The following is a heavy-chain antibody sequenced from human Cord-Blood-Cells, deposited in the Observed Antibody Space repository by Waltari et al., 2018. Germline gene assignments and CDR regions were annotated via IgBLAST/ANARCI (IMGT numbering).Heavy chain of an antibody. CDR3: ARVAGRDGYNYSPFDY. V-gene: IGHV4-30-4*01. CDR2: IYYSGST. CDR1: GGSISSGDYY. J-gene: IGHJ4*02. D-gene: IGHD5-12*01. Sequence: QVQLQESGPGLVKPSQTLSLTCTVSGGSISSGDYYWSWIRQPPGKGLEWIGYIYYSGSTYYNPSLKGRVTISVDTSKNQFSLKLSSVTAADTAVYYCARVAGRDGYNYSPFDYWGQGTLVTVSS.